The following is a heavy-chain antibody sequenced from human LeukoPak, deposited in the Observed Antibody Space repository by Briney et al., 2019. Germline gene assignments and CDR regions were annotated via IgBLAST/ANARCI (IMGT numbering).Heavy chain of an antibody. CDR2: ISGSAYST. Sequence: GGSLRPSCAASGFTFSSYVMSWVRQAPGKGLEWVSAISGSAYSTDYADSVKGRFTISRDNSKNTLSLQMNSLRAEDTALYYCAKGQAATAWGQGTLVTVSS. J-gene: IGHJ5*02. CDR1: GFTFSSYV. D-gene: IGHD6-13*01. CDR3: AKGQAATA. V-gene: IGHV3-23*01.